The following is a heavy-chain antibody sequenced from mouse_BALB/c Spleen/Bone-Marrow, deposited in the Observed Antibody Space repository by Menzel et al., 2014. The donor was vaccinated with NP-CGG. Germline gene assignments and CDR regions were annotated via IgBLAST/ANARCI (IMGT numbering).Heavy chain of an antibody. V-gene: IGHV1-67*01. CDR1: GYTFTAYA. Sequence: QVQLQQSGPEVVRPGVSVKLSCKGSGYTFTAYAMHWVKQSHAESLEWIGLISTYSGNTHYNQDFKGKATMTVDKSSSXAYMGLAGLTSEDPAIYYCARNFYGSSYFDYWGQDTTLTVSS. D-gene: IGHD1-1*01. CDR3: ARNFYGSSYFDY. CDR2: ISTYSGNT. J-gene: IGHJ2*01.